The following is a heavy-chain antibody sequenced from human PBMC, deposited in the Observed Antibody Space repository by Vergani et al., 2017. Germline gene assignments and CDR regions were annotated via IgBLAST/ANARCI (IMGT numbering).Heavy chain of an antibody. D-gene: IGHD3-3*01. CDR1: GFTFSSYG. CDR2: IRYDGSNK. Sequence: QVQLVESGGGVVQPGGSLRLSCAASGFTFSSYGMHWVRQAPGKGLEWVAFIRYDGSNKYYADSVKGRFTISRDNSKNTLYLQMNSLRAEDTAVYYCAKKSPDFWSGYYSIDYWGQGTLVTVSS. V-gene: IGHV3-30*02. CDR3: AKKSPDFWSGYYSIDY. J-gene: IGHJ4*02.